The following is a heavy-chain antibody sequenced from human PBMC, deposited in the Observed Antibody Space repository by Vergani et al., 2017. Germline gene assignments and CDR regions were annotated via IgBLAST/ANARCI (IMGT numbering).Heavy chain of an antibody. J-gene: IGHJ6*02. D-gene: IGHD1-26*01. CDR3: ARDVGAREFYYYGMDV. CDR1: GFTVSSNY. CDR2: IYSGGST. V-gene: IGHV3-66*02. Sequence: VQLLESGGGVVRPGGSLRLSCAASGFTVSSNYMSWVRQAPGKGLEWVSVIYSGGSTYYADSVKGRFTISRDNSKNTLYLQMNSLRAEDTAVYYCARDVGAREFYYYGMDVWGQGTTVTVSS.